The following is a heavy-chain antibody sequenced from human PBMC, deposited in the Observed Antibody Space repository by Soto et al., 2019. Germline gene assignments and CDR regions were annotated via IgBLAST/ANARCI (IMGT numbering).Heavy chain of an antibody. J-gene: IGHJ6*02. Sequence: PSETLSLTCTVSGGSISSYYWSWIRQPPGKGLEWIGYIYDSGSTNYNPSLKSRVTISVDTSKNQFSLKLSSVTAADTAVYYCARDREYYDFWSSPTGGLSYGMDVWGQGTTVTVS. CDR2: IYDSGST. CDR3: ARDREYYDFWSSPTGGLSYGMDV. V-gene: IGHV4-59*01. D-gene: IGHD3-3*01. CDR1: GGSISSYY.